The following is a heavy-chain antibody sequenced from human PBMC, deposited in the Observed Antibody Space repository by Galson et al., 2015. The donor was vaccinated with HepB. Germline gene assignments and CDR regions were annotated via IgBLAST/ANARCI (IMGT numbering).Heavy chain of an antibody. CDR1: GFTFSSYS. CDR2: IGGNGVNI. V-gene: IGHV3-64D*06. J-gene: IGHJ4*02. CDR3: VAGLTLVRGDY. D-gene: IGHD3-10*01. Sequence: SLRLSCAASGFTFSSYSFHWVRRTPGKGLESISLIGGNGVNIYYADSVKGRFTISRDISKSTVHLQMTNLRTEDTADYYCVAGLTLVRGDYWGQGALVTVSS.